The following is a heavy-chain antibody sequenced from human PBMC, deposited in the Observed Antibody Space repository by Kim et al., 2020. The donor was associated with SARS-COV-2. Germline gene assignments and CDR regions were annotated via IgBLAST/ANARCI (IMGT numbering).Heavy chain of an antibody. J-gene: IGHJ3*02. D-gene: IGHD6-19*01. CDR1: GYTFTTYD. CDR3: ARGRQWLVAFDI. Sequence: ASVKVSCKASGYTFTTYDINWVRQAPGQGLQWVGWMNPKSGNTGNAQKIQGRVTMTRNTSISTAYVELTRLRSDDTAVYYCARGRQWLVAFDIWGQGTMVTVSS. V-gene: IGHV1-8*01. CDR2: MNPKSGNT.